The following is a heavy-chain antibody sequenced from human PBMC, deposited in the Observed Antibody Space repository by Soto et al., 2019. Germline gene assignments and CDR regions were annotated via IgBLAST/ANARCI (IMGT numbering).Heavy chain of an antibody. J-gene: IGHJ6*02. CDR1: GFTFSSYG. Sequence: QVQLVESGGGVVQPGRSLRLSCAASGFTFSSYGMHWVRQAPGKGLEWVAVIWYDGSNKYYADSVKGLFTISRDNSKNPHQLQMNSRGDEATVVYYGARDSYYYYYGMDVWGQGTTVTVSS. CDR2: IWYDGSNK. CDR3: ARDSYYYYYGMDV. V-gene: IGHV3-33*01.